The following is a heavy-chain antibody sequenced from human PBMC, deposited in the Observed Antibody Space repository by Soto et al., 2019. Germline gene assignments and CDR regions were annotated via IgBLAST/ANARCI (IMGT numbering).Heavy chain of an antibody. CDR2: ISSDGSST. V-gene: IGHV3-74*01. D-gene: IGHD2-15*01. Sequence: GGSLRLSCAASGFPFNTYWMHWVGQGPGRGLVWVSRISSDGSSTTYADSVKGRFTTSRDNARNTLYLQMDSLRAEDTAIYYCARATGSNNPFDSWGQGT. CDR3: ARATGSNNPFDS. CDR1: GFPFNTYW. J-gene: IGHJ4*02.